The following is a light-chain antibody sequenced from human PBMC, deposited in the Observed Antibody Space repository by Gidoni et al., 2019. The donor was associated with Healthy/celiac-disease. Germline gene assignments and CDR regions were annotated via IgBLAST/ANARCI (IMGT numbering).Light chain of an antibody. CDR1: QSVSSY. CDR2: DAS. J-gene: IGKJ5*01. V-gene: IGKV3-11*01. CDR3: QQRSNWPPLIT. Sequence: EIVLTQSPATLSWSPGERATLSCRASQSVSSYLAWYQQKPGQAPRLLIYDASNRATGIPARFSGSGSGTDFTLTISSLEPEDFAVYYCQQRSNWPPLITFGQGTRLEIK.